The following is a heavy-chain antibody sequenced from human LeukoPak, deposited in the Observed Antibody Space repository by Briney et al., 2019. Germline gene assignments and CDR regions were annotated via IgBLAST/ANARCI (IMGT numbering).Heavy chain of an antibody. CDR2: IIPIFGTA. D-gene: IGHD3-3*01. CDR3: ASGLTRYFDY. V-gene: IGHV1-69*05. J-gene: IGHJ4*02. Sequence: GASVKVSCRASGGTFSSYAISWVRQAPGQGLEWMGRIIPIFGTANYAQKFQGRVTITTDESTSTAYMELSSLRSEDTAVYYCASGLTRYFDYWGQGTLVTVSS. CDR1: GGTFSSYA.